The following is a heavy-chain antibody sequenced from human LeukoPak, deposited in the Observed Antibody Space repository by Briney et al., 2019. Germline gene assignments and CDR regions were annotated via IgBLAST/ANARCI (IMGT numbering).Heavy chain of an antibody. V-gene: IGHV4-4*07. CDR1: GGSISSYY. CDR2: IYTSGST. J-gene: IGHJ6*03. Sequence: SETLSLTCTVSGGSISSYYWSWIRQPAGKGLEWIGRIYTSGSTNYNPSLKSRVTMSVDTSKNQFSLKLSSVTAADTAVYYCARLRRYYGSGSRYYYYMGVWGKGPRSPSP. CDR3: ARLRRYYGSGSRYYYYMGV. D-gene: IGHD3-10*01.